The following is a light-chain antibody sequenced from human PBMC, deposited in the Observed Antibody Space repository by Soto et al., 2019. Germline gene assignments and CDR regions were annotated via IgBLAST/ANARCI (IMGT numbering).Light chain of an antibody. CDR2: AVS. CDR1: QSISSY. J-gene: IGKJ3*01. CDR3: QQNAITPLA. V-gene: IGKV1-39*01. Sequence: DIEMTQSPSSLSASVGDRVTITCRASQSISSYLNWYQQKPGKAPRLLIYAVSNLQSGVPSRFSGSGFGTDFPLTISILQPEDLATYYCQQNAITPLAFGPGTKVDVK.